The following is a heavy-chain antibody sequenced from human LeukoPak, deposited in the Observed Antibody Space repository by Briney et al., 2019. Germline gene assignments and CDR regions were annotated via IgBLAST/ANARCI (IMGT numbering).Heavy chain of an antibody. Sequence: SETLSLTCTVSGGSMSTYYWTWIRQPPGRGLEWIGFIYYTGSTNYNPSLKSRVTISVDTSKNQFSLKLSSVTAADTAVYYCAGMRITTPTVRTLDYWGQGTLVTVSS. CDR3: AGMRITTPTVRTLDY. CDR2: IYYTGST. CDR1: GGSMSTYY. V-gene: IGHV4-59*01. J-gene: IGHJ4*02. D-gene: IGHD1-14*01.